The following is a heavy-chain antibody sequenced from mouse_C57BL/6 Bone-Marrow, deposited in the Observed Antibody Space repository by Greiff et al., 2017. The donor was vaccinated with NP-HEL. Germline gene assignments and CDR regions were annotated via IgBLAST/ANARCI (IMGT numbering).Heavy chain of an antibody. D-gene: IGHD3-2*02. CDR2: IDPEDGDT. CDR3: TLDSSGCYYAMDY. Sequence: EVQVVESGAELVRPGASVKLSCTASGFNIKDYYMHWVKQRPEQGLEWIGRIDPEDGDTEYAPKFQGKATMTADTSSNTAYLQLSSLTSEDTAVYYCTLDSSGCYYAMDYWGQGTSVTVSS. CDR1: GFNIKDYY. J-gene: IGHJ4*01. V-gene: IGHV14-1*01.